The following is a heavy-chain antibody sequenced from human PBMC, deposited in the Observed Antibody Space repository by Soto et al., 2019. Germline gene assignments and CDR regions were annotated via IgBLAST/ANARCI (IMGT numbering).Heavy chain of an antibody. CDR2: ISWGGGSI. CDR3: AKDRGSSGTSSTFDY. Sequence: PGGSLRRSCAASGFTFSSNGMNWVRQAPGKGLEWVSGISWGGGSIGYADSVKGRFTISRDNAKNSLYLQMSSLRAEDTALYYCAKDRGSSGTSSTFDYWGQGTPVTVSS. J-gene: IGHJ4*02. D-gene: IGHD6-13*01. V-gene: IGHV3-9*01. CDR1: GFTFSSNG.